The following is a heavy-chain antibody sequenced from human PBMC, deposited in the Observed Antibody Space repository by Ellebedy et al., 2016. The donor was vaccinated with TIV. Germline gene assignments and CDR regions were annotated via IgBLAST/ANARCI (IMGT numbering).Heavy chain of an antibody. J-gene: IGHJ4*02. Sequence: SETLSLTCTISGGSISSYYWSWIRQPPGKGLEWIGYIFYSGSTHCNPSLKSRVAISVDTSKNQFSLKLTSVTAADTAVYYCAREMAARGPIDYWGQGILVTVSS. CDR1: GGSISSYY. CDR2: IFYSGST. CDR3: AREMAARGPIDY. V-gene: IGHV4-59*01. D-gene: IGHD6-6*01.